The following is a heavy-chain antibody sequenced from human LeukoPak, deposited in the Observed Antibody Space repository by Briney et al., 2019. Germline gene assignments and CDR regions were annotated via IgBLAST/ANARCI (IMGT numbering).Heavy chain of an antibody. CDR3: AKARGSTLVLYYFDY. CDR2: ISGSGGST. V-gene: IGHV3-23*01. CDR1: GFTFSSYA. Sequence: GGSLRLSCAASGFTFSSYAMSWVRQAPGKGLEWVSAISGSGGSTYYADSVKGRSTISRDNSKNTLYLQMNSLRAEDTAVYYCAKARGSTLVLYYFDYWGQGTLVTVSS. J-gene: IGHJ4*02. D-gene: IGHD6-13*01.